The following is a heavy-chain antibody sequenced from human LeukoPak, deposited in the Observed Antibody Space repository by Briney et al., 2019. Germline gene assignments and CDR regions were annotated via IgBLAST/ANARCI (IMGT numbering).Heavy chain of an antibody. CDR1: GGSISSYY. J-gene: IGHJ4*02. CDR2: IHYSGDI. D-gene: IGHD3-22*01. Sequence: SETLSLTCTVSGGSISSYYWSWIRQPPGKGLEWIGYIHYSGDINYNPSLRSRVTISVDSSKNQFSLKLKSVTAADTAVYYCAKDVTYYYDSSGYYYDYWGQGTLVTVSS. V-gene: IGHV4-59*01. CDR3: AKDVTYYYDSSGYYYDY.